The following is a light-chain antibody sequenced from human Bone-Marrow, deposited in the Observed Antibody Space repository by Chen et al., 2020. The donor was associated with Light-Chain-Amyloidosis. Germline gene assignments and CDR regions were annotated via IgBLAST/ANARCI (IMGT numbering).Light chain of an antibody. CDR2: DVS. CDR1: SSDVGAYNF. J-gene: IGLJ2*01. Sequence: QSALTQPASVSGSPGQSITISCTGTSSDVGAYNFVSWYQQHPGKAPKLMIYDVSNRPSGVSTRFSGSKSGNTASLTISGLQAEDEADYYCSSYTSSTTGVFGEGTKLTVL. CDR3: SSYTSSTTGV. V-gene: IGLV2-14*01.